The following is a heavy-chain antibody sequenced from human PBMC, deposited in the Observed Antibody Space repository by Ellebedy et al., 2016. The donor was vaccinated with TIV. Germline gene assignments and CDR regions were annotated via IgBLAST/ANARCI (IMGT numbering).Heavy chain of an antibody. J-gene: IGHJ4*02. Sequence: SETLSLTCTVSGGSISGYYWSWIRQPPGSGLEWIGFIHYSGTTTYNPSLNSRVTMSVDTSKNQFSLKLSSVTAADTAVYYCARSVTWITGWSVDSWGQGILVTVSS. CDR1: GGSISGYY. D-gene: IGHD6-19*01. CDR3: ARSVTWITGWSVDS. V-gene: IGHV4-59*12. CDR2: IHYSGTT.